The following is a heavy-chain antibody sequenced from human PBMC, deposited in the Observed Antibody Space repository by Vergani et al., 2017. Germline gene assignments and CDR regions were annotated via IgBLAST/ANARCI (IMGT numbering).Heavy chain of an antibody. CDR1: GFTFSSYA. CDR3: AKALAVVTVTTSPGMGY. Sequence: EVQLLESGGGLVQPGGSLRLSCAASGFTFSSYAMSWVRQAPGKGLEWVSASSGSGGSTYYADSVKGRFTISRDNSKNTLYLQMNSLRAEDTAVYYCAKALAVVTVTTSPGMGYWGQGPLVTVSS. V-gene: IGHV3-23*01. D-gene: IGHD4-17*01. J-gene: IGHJ4*02. CDR2: SSGSGGST.